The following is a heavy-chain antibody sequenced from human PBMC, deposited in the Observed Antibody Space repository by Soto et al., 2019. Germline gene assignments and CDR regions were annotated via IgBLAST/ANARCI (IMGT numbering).Heavy chain of an antibody. J-gene: IGHJ4*02. CDR1: ALTFSTYS. CDR3: ARSRWDY. Sequence: EVQLVESGGGLVQPGGSLRLSCAASALTFSTYSMNWVRQAPGRGLEWVSYISSTGDNIYYADSVKGRFTISRDNAKKSLYLQMNSLRVDDTAVYYCARSRWDYWGQGTMVTVSS. CDR2: ISSTGDNI. D-gene: IGHD2-15*01. V-gene: IGHV3-48*01.